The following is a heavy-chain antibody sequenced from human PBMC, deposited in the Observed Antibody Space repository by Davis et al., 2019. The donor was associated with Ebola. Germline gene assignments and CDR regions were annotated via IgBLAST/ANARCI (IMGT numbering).Heavy chain of an antibody. D-gene: IGHD3-3*01. CDR1: GYTFTSYY. CDR3: ARMRGDLDRPFFDY. J-gene: IGHJ4*02. Sequence: SVKVSCKASGYTFTSYYMHWVRQAPGQGLEWMGGIIPIFGTANYAQKFQGRVTITADKSTSTAYMELSSLRSEDTAVYYCARMRGDLDRPFFDYWGQGTLVTVSS. CDR2: IIPIFGTA. V-gene: IGHV1-69*06.